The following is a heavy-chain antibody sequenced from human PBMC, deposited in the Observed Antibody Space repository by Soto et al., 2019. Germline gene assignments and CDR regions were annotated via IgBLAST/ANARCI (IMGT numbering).Heavy chain of an antibody. J-gene: IGHJ4*02. CDR3: AKNWDTTFSSSSH. D-gene: IGHD6-6*01. V-gene: IGHV3-23*01. CDR1: GFTFTTYA. Sequence: EVQLLESGGGLVQPGGSLRLSCAASGFTFTTYAMSWVRQAPGKGLEWVSAISGSGGSTYYTDSVKGRFTISRDNSKNTLYLQTNRLRAEDTAVYYCAKNWDTTFSSSSHWGQGTLVTVSS. CDR2: ISGSGGST.